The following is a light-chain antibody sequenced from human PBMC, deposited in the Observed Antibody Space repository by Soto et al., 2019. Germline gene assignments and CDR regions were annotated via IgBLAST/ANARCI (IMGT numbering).Light chain of an antibody. CDR2: EVT. J-gene: IGLJ2*01. V-gene: IGLV2-14*01. CDR1: SSDVGAYNY. Sequence: QSALTQPASVTGSPGQSITISCTGTSSDVGAYNYVSWYQQHPGKAPKLIIYEVTNRPSGVSNRFSGSKSGNTASLTISGLQAEDEAEYYCSSYTSSSTLFGGGTKLTVL. CDR3: SSYTSSSTL.